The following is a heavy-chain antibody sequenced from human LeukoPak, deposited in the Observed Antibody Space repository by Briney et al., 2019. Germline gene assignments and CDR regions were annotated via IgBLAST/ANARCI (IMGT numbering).Heavy chain of an antibody. J-gene: IGHJ3*02. D-gene: IGHD3-3*01. V-gene: IGHV3-7*01. CDR3: ARVEYYDFWSGYQDAFDI. Sequence: GGSLRLSCAASGFTFSSYWMSWVRQAPGKGLEWVANIKQDGSEKYYVDSVKGRFTISRDNAKNSLYLQMNSLRAEDTAVYYCARVEYYDFWSGYQDAFDIWGQGTMVTVSS. CDR2: IKQDGSEK. CDR1: GFTFSSYW.